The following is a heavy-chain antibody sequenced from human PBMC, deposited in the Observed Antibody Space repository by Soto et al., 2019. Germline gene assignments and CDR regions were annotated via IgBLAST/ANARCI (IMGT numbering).Heavy chain of an antibody. CDR3: AGRWSGCYSF. Sequence: PSETLSLTCAVSGGSRSSYYWSWIRQPPGKGLEWIGHVYYSGSTNYNPSLNSRVTLSVDTSKNQFSLKLSSVTAADTAAYYCAGRWSGCYSFWCQGTLVTLPS. V-gene: IGHV4-59*08. J-gene: IGHJ4*02. CDR1: GGSRSSYY. CDR2: VYYSGST. D-gene: IGHD3-3*01.